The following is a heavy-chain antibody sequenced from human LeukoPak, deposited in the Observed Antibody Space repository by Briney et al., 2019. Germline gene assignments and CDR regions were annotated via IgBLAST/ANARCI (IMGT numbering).Heavy chain of an antibody. CDR3: AKPNTYDILTGYPPGGYFDC. J-gene: IGHJ4*02. V-gene: IGHV3-23*01. Sequence: GGSLRLSCAASGFTFSSYAMSWVRQAPGKGLEWVSAISGSGGSTYYADSVKGRFTISRDNSKNTLYLQMNSLRAEDTAVYYCAKPNTYDILTGYPPGGYFDCWGQGTLVTVTS. CDR2: ISGSGGST. CDR1: GFTFSSYA. D-gene: IGHD3-9*01.